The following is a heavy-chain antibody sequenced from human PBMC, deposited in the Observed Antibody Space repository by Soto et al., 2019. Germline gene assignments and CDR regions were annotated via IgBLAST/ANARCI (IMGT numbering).Heavy chain of an antibody. J-gene: IGHJ5*02. CDR1: GFPFSRYW. CDR3: ARDVNAEPFDL. CDR2: VVPDGSGT. V-gene: IGHV3-74*01. Sequence: PVGSLRLSCAVSGFPFSRYWMHWVRQVPGKGLMWVANVVPDGSGTTYADSVKGRFTISRDNAKNMLYLQMNSLRVEDTALYYCARDVNAEPFDLWGQGTLVTVSS.